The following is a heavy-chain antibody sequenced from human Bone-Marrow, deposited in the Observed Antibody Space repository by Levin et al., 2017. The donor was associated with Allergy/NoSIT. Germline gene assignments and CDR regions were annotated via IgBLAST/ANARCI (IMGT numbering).Heavy chain of an antibody. CDR1: GFTFSSYS. J-gene: IGHJ4*02. D-gene: IGHD3-9*01. CDR3: ARDPDILTGYSYFDY. Sequence: PGGSLRLSCAASGFTFSSYSMNWVRQAPGKGLEWVSSISSSSSYIYYADSVKGRFTISRDNAKNSLYLQMNSLRAEDTAVYYCARDPDILTGYSYFDYWGQGTLVTVSS. CDR2: ISSSSSYI. V-gene: IGHV3-21*01.